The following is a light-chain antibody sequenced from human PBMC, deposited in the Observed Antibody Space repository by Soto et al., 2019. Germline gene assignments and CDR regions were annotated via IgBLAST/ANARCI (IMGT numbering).Light chain of an antibody. CDR1: QSVSSSY. Sequence: EIVLTQSPGTLSLSPGEGATLSCRASQSVSSSYLAWYQQKPGQAPRLLIYGASSRATGIPDRFSGSGSGTDFTFTISRVEPEDFAMYYCQRYGSSLWTFGQGTKVEIK. CDR3: QRYGSSLWT. V-gene: IGKV3-20*01. J-gene: IGKJ1*01. CDR2: GAS.